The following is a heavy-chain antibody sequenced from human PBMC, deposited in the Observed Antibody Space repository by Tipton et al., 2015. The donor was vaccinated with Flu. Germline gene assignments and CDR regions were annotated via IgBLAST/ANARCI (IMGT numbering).Heavy chain of an antibody. V-gene: IGHV4-4*07. CDR1: GGSISSYY. CDR3: ARIEGMYYDFWSGFYYYGMDV. Sequence: TLSLTCTVSGGSISSYYWSWIRQPAGKGLEWIGRIYTSGSTNYNPSLKSRVTMSVDTSKNQFSLKLSSVTAADTAVYYCARIEGMYYDFWSGFYYYGMDVWGQGTTVTVSS. D-gene: IGHD3-3*01. J-gene: IGHJ6*02. CDR2: IYTSGST.